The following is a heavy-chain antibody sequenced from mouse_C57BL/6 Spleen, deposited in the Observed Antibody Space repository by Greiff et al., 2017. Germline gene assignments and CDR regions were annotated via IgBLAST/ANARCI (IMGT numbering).Heavy chain of an antibody. V-gene: IGHV1-82*01. CDR3: ARNWFDY. J-gene: IGHJ2*01. CDR2: IYPGDGDT. CDR1: GYAFSSSW. D-gene: IGHD4-1*01. Sequence: VQLQQSGPELVKPGASVKISCKASGYAFSSSWMNWVKQRPGKGLEWIGRIYPGDGDTNYNGKFKGKATLTADKSSSTAYMQLSSLTSGDSAVYFCARNWFDYWGQGTTLTVSS.